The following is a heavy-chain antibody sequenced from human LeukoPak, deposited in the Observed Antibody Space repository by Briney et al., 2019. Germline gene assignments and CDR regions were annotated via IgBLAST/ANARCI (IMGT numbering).Heavy chain of an antibody. J-gene: IGHJ4*02. CDR3: ASFAEPGSGGSRFHDY. CDR2: IYSSGTT. V-gene: IGHV4-4*09. CDR1: GDSISGSY. D-gene: IGHD2-15*01. Sequence: SETLSLTCTVSGDSISGSYWSWIRQPPGQGLEYIGYIYSSGTTNYNPSLKSRFTISVDTSRNQLFLKLTSVTAADTAVYYCASFAEPGSGGSRFHDYWGQGTLVTVSS.